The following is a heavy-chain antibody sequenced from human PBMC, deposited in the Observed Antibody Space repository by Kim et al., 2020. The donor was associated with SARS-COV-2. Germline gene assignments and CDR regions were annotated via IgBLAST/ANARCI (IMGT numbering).Heavy chain of an antibody. CDR1: GFTFSDYW. V-gene: IGHV3-7*05. Sequence: GGSLRLSCAASGFTFSDYWMSWVRQAPGKGLEWVANINQDGSEKYYVDSVKGRFTISRDNAKNSLYLQMNSLRAEDTAVYYCARGLVVVTAILGWGQGTMVTVSS. CDR3: ARGLVVVTAILG. J-gene: IGHJ3*01. D-gene: IGHD2-21*02. CDR2: INQDGSEK.